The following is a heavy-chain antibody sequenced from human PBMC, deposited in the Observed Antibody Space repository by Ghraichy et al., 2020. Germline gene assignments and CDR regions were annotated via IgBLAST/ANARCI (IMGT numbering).Heavy chain of an antibody. Sequence: ASVKVSCKASGYTFTDYYIHWVRQAPGQGLEWMGRINPKHGGINYAQKFQGRVTMTKDTSISTAYMELSGLRSDDTAVYYCARDPPVEGYCSHGVCLWPGVLDGWGQGTTVTVSS. D-gene: IGHD2-8*01. CDR3: ARDPPVEGYCSHGVCLWPGVLDG. V-gene: IGHV1-2*06. CDR1: GYTFTDYY. J-gene: IGHJ6*02. CDR2: INPKHGGI.